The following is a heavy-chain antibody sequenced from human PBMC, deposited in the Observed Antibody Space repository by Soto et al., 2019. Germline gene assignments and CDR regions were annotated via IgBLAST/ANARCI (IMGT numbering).Heavy chain of an antibody. Sequence: QVQLEESGGGVVQPGRSLRVSCAASGFTFSSCGMHWVRQAPGKGLEWEAVIWYDGSNKYYADSVKGRFTISRDNSKNTLYLQMNSLRAEDTAVYYCARVLSGSYAIDYWGQGTLVTVSS. CDR2: IWYDGSNK. CDR1: GFTFSSCG. V-gene: IGHV3-33*01. D-gene: IGHD1-26*01. CDR3: ARVLSGSYAIDY. J-gene: IGHJ4*02.